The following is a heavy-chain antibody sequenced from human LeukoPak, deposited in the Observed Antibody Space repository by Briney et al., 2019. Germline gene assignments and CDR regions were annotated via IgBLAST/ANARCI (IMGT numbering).Heavy chain of an antibody. CDR2: IYYSGST. CDR3: ARGRVDCSSTSCYRSAPYYYYGMDV. D-gene: IGHD2-2*02. J-gene: IGHJ6*02. V-gene: IGHV4-59*01. Sequence: SETLSLTCTVSGGSISSYYWSWIRQPPGKGLEWIGYIYYSGSTNYNPSLKSRVTISVDTSKNQFSLKLSSVTAADTAVYYCARGRVDCSSTSCYRSAPYYYYGMDVWGQGTTVTVSS. CDR1: GGSISSYY.